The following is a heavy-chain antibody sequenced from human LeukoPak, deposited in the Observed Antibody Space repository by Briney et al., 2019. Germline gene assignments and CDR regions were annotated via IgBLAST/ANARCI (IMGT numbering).Heavy chain of an antibody. V-gene: IGHV4-59*08. D-gene: IGHD6-19*01. Sequence: SETLSLTCTVSGGSISSYYWSGIRQPPGKGLEWIGYIYYSGSTNYNPSLKSRVTISVDTSKNQFSLKLSSVTAADTAVYYCARGYSSGWYWYFDLWGRGTLVTVSS. J-gene: IGHJ2*01. CDR1: GGSISSYY. CDR3: ARGYSSGWYWYFDL. CDR2: IYYSGST.